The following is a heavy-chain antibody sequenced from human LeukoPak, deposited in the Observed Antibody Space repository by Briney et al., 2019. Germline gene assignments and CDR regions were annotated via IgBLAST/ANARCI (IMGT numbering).Heavy chain of an antibody. CDR3: ARIGYSSSSIDY. Sequence: GGSLRLSCAASGFIFSNYWMSWVRQAPGKGLEWVANIKHDGGVKYYVDSLKGRFTISRDNAKNSVYLQMNSLRAEDTAVYYCARIGYSSSSIDYWGQGILVTVSS. CDR2: IKHDGGVK. CDR1: GFIFSNYW. J-gene: IGHJ4*02. V-gene: IGHV3-7*01. D-gene: IGHD6-6*01.